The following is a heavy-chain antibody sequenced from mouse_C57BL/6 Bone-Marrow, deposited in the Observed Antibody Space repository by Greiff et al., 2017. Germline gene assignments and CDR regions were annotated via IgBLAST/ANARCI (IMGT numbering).Heavy chain of an antibody. CDR2: ISNGGGST. V-gene: IGHV5-12*01. Sequence: EVKVVESGGGLVQPGGSLKLSCAASGFTFSDYYMYWVRQTPEKRLEWVAYISNGGGSTYYPDTVKGRFTISRDNAKNTLYLQMSRLKSEDTAMYYCARRGYYGVAMDYWGQGTSVTVSS. CDR3: ARRGYYGVAMDY. D-gene: IGHD1-1*02. CDR1: GFTFSDYY. J-gene: IGHJ4*01.